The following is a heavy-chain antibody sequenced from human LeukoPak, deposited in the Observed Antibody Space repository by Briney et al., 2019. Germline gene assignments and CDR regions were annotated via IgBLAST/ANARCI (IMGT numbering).Heavy chain of an antibody. D-gene: IGHD6-13*01. CDR3: AHKYFIAAAPGWFAP. CDR1: GFSLSTSGVG. J-gene: IGHJ5*02. V-gene: IGHV2-5*02. Sequence: SGPTLVNPTQTLTLTCTFSGFSLSTSGVGVGWIRQPPGKALEWLAFIYWDDHKRYSPSLKSRLTITKDTSKNQVVLTMTNMDPVDTATYYCAHKYFIAAAPGWFAPWGQGTLVTVSS. CDR2: IYWDDHK.